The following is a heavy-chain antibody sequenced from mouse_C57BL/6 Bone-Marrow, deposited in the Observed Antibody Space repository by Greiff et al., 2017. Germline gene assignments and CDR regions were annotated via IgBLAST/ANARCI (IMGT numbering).Heavy chain of an antibody. D-gene: IGHD4-1*02. CDR3: TTKAPQLGPYWYFDV. CDR1: GFNIKDDY. V-gene: IGHV14-4*01. Sequence: VQLQQSGAELVRPGASVKLSCTASGFNIKDDYMHWVKQRPEQGLEWIGWIDPENGDTEYASKFQGKATITADTSSNTAYLQLSSLTSEDTAVYYCTTKAPQLGPYWYFDVWGTGTTVTVSS. J-gene: IGHJ1*03. CDR2: IDPENGDT.